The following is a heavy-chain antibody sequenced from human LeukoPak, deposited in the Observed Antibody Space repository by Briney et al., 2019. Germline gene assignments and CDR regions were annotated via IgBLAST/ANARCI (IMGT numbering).Heavy chain of an antibody. D-gene: IGHD3-22*01. CDR1: GGSISSYY. CDR2: IYYSGST. V-gene: IGHV4-59*01. Sequence: SETLSLTCTVSGGSISSYYWSWIRQPPGKGLEWIGYIYYSGSTNYNPSLKSRVTISVDTSKNQFSLKLSSVTAADTAVYYRARGGYYYDSSDAFDIWGQGTMVTVSS. J-gene: IGHJ3*02. CDR3: ARGGYYYDSSDAFDI.